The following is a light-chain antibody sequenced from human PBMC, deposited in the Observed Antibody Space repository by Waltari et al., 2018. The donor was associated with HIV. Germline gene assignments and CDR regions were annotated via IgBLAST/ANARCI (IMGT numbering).Light chain of an antibody. CDR1: KLGASY. V-gene: IGLV3-1*01. J-gene: IGLJ2*01. CDR3: QTLDTTTVV. Sequence: SYELTQPPSVSVSPEQTASIACSGDKLGASYVCWYQQKPGQSPVLVIYQDTKRPSGIPERFSGSNSGNTATLTISGTQAMDEADYYCQTLDTTTVVFGGGTKLTVL. CDR2: QDT.